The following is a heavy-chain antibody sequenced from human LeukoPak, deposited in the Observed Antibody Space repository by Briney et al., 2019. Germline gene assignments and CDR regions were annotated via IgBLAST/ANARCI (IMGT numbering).Heavy chain of an antibody. V-gene: IGHV3-48*02. Sequence: GGSLRLSCADSGFSISSFPFNWVRQAPGKGLEWIAHIRGESEFISHADSVKGRFTISRDNGKKTLYLQMSSLRDEDTAVYFCVRDHDWAFDLWGQGTMVTVSS. CDR3: VRDHDWAFDL. CDR1: GFSISSFP. D-gene: IGHD3-9*01. J-gene: IGHJ3*01. CDR2: IRGESEFI.